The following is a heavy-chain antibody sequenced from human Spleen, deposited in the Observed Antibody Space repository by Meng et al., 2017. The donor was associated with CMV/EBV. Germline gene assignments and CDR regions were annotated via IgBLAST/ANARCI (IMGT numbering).Heavy chain of an antibody. CDR2: INHSGST. J-gene: IGHJ5*02. CDR1: GWSCSGYL. D-gene: IGHD6-25*01. V-gene: IGHV4-34*01. Sequence: LASTVRACGWSCSGYLWSWIRQPSGHGLRWIGEINHSGSTNYNPSLKTRVTISVDTSKNQFSLKLSSVTAADTAVYYCARGPTARRKAWFDPWGQGTLVTVSS. CDR3: ARGPTARRKAWFDP.